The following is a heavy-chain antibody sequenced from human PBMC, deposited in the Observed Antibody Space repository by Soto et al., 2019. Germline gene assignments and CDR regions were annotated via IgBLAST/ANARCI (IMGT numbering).Heavy chain of an antibody. V-gene: IGHV4-39*01. CDR2: IYYSGRT. CDR1: GESISGSSYY. J-gene: IGHJ4*02. CDR3: ARQRTTVVTQAYFDH. Sequence: TLSLTCIVSGESISGSSYYWGWIRQPPGKGLEWIGSIYYSGRTYYNPSFKSRVTISIDTSKNQFSLKLSSVTATDTAVYYCARQRTTVVTQAYFDHWGQGALVTVSS. D-gene: IGHD2-21*02.